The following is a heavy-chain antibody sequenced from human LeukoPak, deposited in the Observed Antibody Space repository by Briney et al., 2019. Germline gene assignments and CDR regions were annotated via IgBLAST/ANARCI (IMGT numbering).Heavy chain of an antibody. J-gene: IGHJ4*02. Sequence: AGGSLRLSCAASGFTFSSYWMHWVRQAPGKGLVWVSRINSDGSSTSYADSVKGRFTISRDNAKNTLYLQMNSLRAEDTAVYYCAITRLWELPTFDYWGQGTLVTVSS. CDR1: GFTFSSYW. D-gene: IGHD1-26*01. V-gene: IGHV3-74*01. CDR2: INSDGSST. CDR3: AITRLWELPTFDY.